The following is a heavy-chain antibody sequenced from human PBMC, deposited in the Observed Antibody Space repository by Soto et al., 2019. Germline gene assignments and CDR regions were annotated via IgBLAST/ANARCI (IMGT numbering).Heavy chain of an antibody. J-gene: IGHJ3*02. CDR1: GFTVSSNY. CDR2: IYSGGST. V-gene: IGHV3-66*01. CDR3: AREPRGYCSGGSCYFGYAFDI. Sequence: PGGSLRLSCAASGFTVSSNYMSWVRQAPGKGLEWVSVIYSGGSTYYADSVKGRFTISRDNSKNTLYLQMNSLRAEDTAVYYCAREPRGYCSGGSCYFGYAFDIWGQGTMVTVSS. D-gene: IGHD2-15*01.